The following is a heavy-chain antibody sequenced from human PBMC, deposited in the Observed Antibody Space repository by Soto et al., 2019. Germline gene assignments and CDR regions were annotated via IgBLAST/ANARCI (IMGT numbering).Heavy chain of an antibody. Sequence: SETLSLTCTVSGGSISSYYWILIRQPPGKGLEWIGYIYYSGSTYYNPSLKSRVTISVDTSKNQFSLKLSSVTAADTAVYYCARVGDSGYDFAFDPWGQGTLVTVSS. V-gene: IGHV4-59*12. J-gene: IGHJ5*02. CDR1: GGSISSYY. CDR2: IYYSGST. D-gene: IGHD5-12*01. CDR3: ARVGDSGYDFAFDP.